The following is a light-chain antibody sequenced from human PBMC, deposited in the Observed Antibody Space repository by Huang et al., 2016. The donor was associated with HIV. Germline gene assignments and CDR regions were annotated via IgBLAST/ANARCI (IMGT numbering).Light chain of an antibody. CDR3: QQYFSTPRT. CDR2: GAS. Sequence: EIQMTQSPSSLSASVGDKVSITCRASQAISNSLVWYQQQPGKAPKLLLYGASRLERGVSSRFRGSGSGTDYTLTISSLQPEDFATYYCQQYFSTPRTFGQGTKVEIK. V-gene: IGKV1-NL1*01. CDR1: QAISNS. J-gene: IGKJ1*01.